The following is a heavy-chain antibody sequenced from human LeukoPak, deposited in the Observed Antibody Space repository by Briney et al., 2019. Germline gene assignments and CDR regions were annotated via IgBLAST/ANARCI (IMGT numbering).Heavy chain of an antibody. D-gene: IGHD6-13*01. J-gene: IGHJ3*02. V-gene: IGHV4-30-4*07. CDR2: IYSSGST. CDR3: ATSGYSSSWYGAFDI. CDR1: GGSISSSGYS. Sequence: SQTLSLTCAVSGGSISSSGYSWSWVRQPPGKGLEWIGYIYSSGSTYYNPSLKSRVTISVDTSKNQFSLKLSSVTAADTAVYYCATSGYSSSWYGAFDIWGQGTMVTVSS.